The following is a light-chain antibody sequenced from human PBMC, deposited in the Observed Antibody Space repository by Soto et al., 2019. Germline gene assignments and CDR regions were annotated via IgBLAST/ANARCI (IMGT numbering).Light chain of an antibody. CDR1: QSVNSN. CDR2: GAS. V-gene: IGKV3-15*01. CDR3: QQYHNWPPWT. Sequence: EILMTQSPATLSVSPGEGATLSCRASQSVNSNLAWYQQKPGQAPRLLIYGASTRATGIPVRFSGSGFGTEFPLSISSLQSEDFAVYYCQQYHNWPPWTFGQGTKVEIK. J-gene: IGKJ1*01.